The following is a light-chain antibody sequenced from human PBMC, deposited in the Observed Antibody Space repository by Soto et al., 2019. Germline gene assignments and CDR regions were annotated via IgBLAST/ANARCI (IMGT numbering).Light chain of an antibody. CDR3: SSYAGSSTVV. CDR1: NSDVGGYNY. J-gene: IGLJ3*02. V-gene: IGLV2-8*01. Sequence: QSALTQPPSASGSPGQSVTISCTGTNSDVGGYNYVAWYQHHPGKAPKLMIYEVSKRPSGVPDRFSGSKSGNTASLSVSGLQADDEADYYCSSYAGSSTVVFGGGTKLTVL. CDR2: EVS.